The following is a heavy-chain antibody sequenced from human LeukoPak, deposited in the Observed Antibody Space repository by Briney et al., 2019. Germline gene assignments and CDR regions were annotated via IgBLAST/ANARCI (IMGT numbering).Heavy chain of an antibody. CDR1: GYTFTSYD. CDR3: ARDPTVITSSRITIFGVVKSPHNWFDP. CDR2: MNPNSGNT. D-gene: IGHD3-3*01. J-gene: IGHJ5*02. V-gene: IGHV1-8*01. Sequence: ASVKVSCKASGYTFTSYDINWVRQATGQGLEWMGWMNPNSGNTGYAQKFQGRVTMTRNTSISTAYMELSSLRSEDTAVYYCARDPTVITSSRITIFGVVKSPHNWFDPWGQGTLVTVSS.